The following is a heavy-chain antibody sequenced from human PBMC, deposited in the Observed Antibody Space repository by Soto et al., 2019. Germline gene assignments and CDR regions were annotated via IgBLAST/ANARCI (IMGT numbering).Heavy chain of an antibody. J-gene: IGHJ5*01. CDR3: VRAAARGDS. CDR2: INTDGSST. CDR1: GFYFSGDW. Sequence: EVQLVESGGGSVLPGGSLRLARAASGFYFSGDWMHWVRQVPGGGLEWVFRINTDGSSTLYADYVKGGFTISRDNAKSTLYLQLSSLRADDTAVYYCVRAAARGDSWGQGTLVSVSS. D-gene: IGHD3-10*01. V-gene: IGHV3-74*01.